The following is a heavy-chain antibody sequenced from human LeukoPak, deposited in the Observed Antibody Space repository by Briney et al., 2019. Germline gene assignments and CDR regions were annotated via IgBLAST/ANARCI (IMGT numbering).Heavy chain of an antibody. V-gene: IGHV3-23*01. CDR2: ISGSGGNT. J-gene: IGHJ3*02. CDR3: AKVPPSTSRDAFDI. CDR1: GFTFSSYA. Sequence: GGSLRLSCAASGFTFSSYAMSWVRQAPGKGLEWVSAISGSGGNTYYTDSVKGRFTISRDNSKNTLYLQMHSLPAEDTALYYRAKVPPSTSRDAFDIWGQGTMVSVSS. D-gene: IGHD2/OR15-2a*01.